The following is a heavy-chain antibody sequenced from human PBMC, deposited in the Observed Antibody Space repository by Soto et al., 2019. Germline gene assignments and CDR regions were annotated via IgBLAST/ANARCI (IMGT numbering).Heavy chain of an antibody. D-gene: IGHD2-21*01. V-gene: IGHV1-18*01. J-gene: IGHJ4*02. Sequence: QVQLVQSGTEVKKAGSAVKVSCKTSGYTFTTYGISWIRQAPGQGLEWIAWISVYNGDTNYAQNGQGRGTMTTDTFTTTAYLELRSLRSDDTAVYYCARVYCGGDCFSGGDFDYWGQGTLVTVS. CDR3: ARVYCGGDCFSGGDFDY. CDR1: GYTFTTYG. CDR2: ISVYNGDT.